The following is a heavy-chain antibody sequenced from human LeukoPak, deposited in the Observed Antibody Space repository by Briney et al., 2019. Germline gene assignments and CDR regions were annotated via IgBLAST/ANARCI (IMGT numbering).Heavy chain of an antibody. Sequence: GGSLRLSCAASGFTFDDYAMHWVSQAPGKGLEWVSLISGDGGSTYYADSVKGRFTISRDNSKNSLYLQMNSLRTEDTALYYCAKDKYYGSGSYLKSPLFDYWGQGTLVTVSS. CDR1: GFTFDDYA. CDR2: ISGDGGST. CDR3: AKDKYYGSGSYLKSPLFDY. D-gene: IGHD3-10*01. J-gene: IGHJ4*02. V-gene: IGHV3-43*02.